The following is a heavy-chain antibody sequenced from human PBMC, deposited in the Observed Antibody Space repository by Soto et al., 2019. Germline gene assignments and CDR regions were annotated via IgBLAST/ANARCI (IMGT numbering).Heavy chain of an antibody. CDR3: ARGVYGSGNYYTRPSAFDI. D-gene: IGHD3-10*01. J-gene: IGHJ3*02. Sequence: QVQLEQSGAEVKKPGSSVKVSCKASGGTLSDHGVAWLRQAPGQGLEWMGGTIPVFNTAKYAQKFQGRVTVTADKFTNIAYIELSSLRSEDTAFYFCARGVYGSGNYYTRPSAFDIWGQGTMVIVSS. CDR1: GGTLSDHG. CDR2: TIPVFNTA. V-gene: IGHV1-69*06.